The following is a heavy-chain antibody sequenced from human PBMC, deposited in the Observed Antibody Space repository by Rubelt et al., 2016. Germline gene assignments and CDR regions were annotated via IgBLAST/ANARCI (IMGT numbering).Heavy chain of an antibody. CDR3: ASRNWGSPHDY. V-gene: IGHV1-8*02. J-gene: IGHJ4*02. D-gene: IGHD7-27*01. CDR1: GYTFTSYV. CDR2: MNPNRGNT. Sequence: QVQLVQSGAEVKKPGASVKVSCKASGYTFTSYVISWVRQAPGQGLEWMGWMNPNRGNTGYAQKFQGRVTMTRNTSISTAYMELRSLRSEDTAVYYWASRNWGSPHDYWGQGTLVTVSS.